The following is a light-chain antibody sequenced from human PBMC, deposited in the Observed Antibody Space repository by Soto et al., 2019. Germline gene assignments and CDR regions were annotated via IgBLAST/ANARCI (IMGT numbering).Light chain of an antibody. Sequence: QSVLTQPPSASGTPGQRVTISCSGSTSNIGSNYVYWYQHLPGTAPKLLIYTDNQRPSGVPDRFSGSKSGTSASLAISGLRSEDDADYFCAAWDDNLRGYWVFGGGTKLTVL. CDR1: TSNIGSNY. V-gene: IGLV1-47*02. CDR2: TDN. J-gene: IGLJ2*01. CDR3: AAWDDNLRGYWV.